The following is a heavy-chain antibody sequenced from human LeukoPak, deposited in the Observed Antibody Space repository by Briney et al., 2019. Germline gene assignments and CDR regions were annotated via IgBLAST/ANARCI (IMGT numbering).Heavy chain of an antibody. J-gene: IGHJ4*02. CDR2: IYYSGST. D-gene: IGHD6-6*01. CDR1: GGSIKSYY. Sequence: SEALSLTRTVSGGSIKSYYWSWIRQPPGKGLEWIGYIYYSGSTNNNPSLKSRVTISVDTSKNQFSLKLSSVTAADTAVYYCARGLRQLVRSWHYWGQGTLVTVSS. CDR3: ARGLRQLVRSWHY. V-gene: IGHV4-59*12.